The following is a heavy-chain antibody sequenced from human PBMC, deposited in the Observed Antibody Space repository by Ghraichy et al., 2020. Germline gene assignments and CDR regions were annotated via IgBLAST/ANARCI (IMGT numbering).Heavy chain of an antibody. D-gene: IGHD3-10*01. V-gene: IGHV4-34*01. CDR3: ARVGYYGLGSYYNTDAFDI. CDR1: GGSFSGYY. J-gene: IGHJ3*02. Sequence: SETLSLTCAVYGGSFSGYYWSWIRQPPGKGLEWIGEINHSGSTNYNPSLKSRVTISVDTSKNQFSLKLSSVTAADTAVYYCARVGYYGLGSYYNTDAFDIWGQGTMVTVSS. CDR2: INHSGST.